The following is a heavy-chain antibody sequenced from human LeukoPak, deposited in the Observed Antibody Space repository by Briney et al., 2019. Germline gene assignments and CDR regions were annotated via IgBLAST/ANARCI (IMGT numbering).Heavy chain of an antibody. CDR3: ARRTYCSSTSCFPYYFDY. CDR2: IYPGDPDT. D-gene: IGHD2-2*01. J-gene: IGHJ4*02. Sequence: GESLKISCKGSGYSFTSYWIGWVRQMPGKGLEWMGIIYPGDPDTRYSPSFQGQVTISADKSISTAYLQWSSLKASDTAMYYCARRTYCSSTSCFPYYFDYWGQGTLVTVSS. V-gene: IGHV5-51*01. CDR1: GYSFTSYW.